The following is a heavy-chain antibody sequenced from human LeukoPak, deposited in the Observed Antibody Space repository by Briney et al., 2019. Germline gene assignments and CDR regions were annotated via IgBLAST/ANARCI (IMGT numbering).Heavy chain of an antibody. CDR3: ARGTPAPNGYGSESYYLDWFDP. V-gene: IGHV7-4-1*02. CDR1: GYTFTSYA. CDR2: INTKTGNP. D-gene: IGHD3-10*01. J-gene: IGHJ5*02. Sequence: ASVKVSCKASGYTFTSYAMNWVRQAPGQGLEWMGWINTKTGNPTYAQGFTGRFVFSVDTSVSTAYLQISSLKTEDTAVYYCARGTPAPNGYGSESYYLDWFDPWGQGTLVTVSS.